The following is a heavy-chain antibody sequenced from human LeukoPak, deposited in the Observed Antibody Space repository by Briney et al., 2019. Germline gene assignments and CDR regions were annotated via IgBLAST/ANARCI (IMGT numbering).Heavy chain of an antibody. J-gene: IGHJ4*02. CDR3: ARALRKYQRLYYFDY. D-gene: IGHD2-2*01. Sequence: SETLSLTCTVSGYSISSGYYWGWIRQPPGKGLEWIGSIYHSGSTYYNPSLKSRVTISVDTSKNQFSLKLSSVTAADTAVYYCARALRKYQRLYYFDYWGQGTLVTVSS. CDR2: IYHSGST. CDR1: GYSISSGYY. V-gene: IGHV4-38-2*02.